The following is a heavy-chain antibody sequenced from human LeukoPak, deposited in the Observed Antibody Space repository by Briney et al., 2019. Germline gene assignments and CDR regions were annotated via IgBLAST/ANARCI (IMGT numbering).Heavy chain of an antibody. CDR2: IYTSGST. D-gene: IGHD6-25*01. CDR3: ARDRLPVGY. V-gene: IGHV4-61*02. Sequence: PSETLSLTCTVSGGSISSGSYYWSWIRQPAGKGLEWIGRIYTSGSTNYNPSLKSRVTISVDTSKNQFSLKLSSVTAADTAVYYCARDRLPVGYWGQGTLVTVSS. J-gene: IGHJ4*02. CDR1: GGSISSGSYY.